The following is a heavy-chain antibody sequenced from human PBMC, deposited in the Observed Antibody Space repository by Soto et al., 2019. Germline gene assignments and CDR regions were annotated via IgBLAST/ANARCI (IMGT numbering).Heavy chain of an antibody. CDR3: ARAGMVREVYYGIDV. V-gene: IGHV4-34*01. CDR2: INHSGST. Sequence: SETLSLTCAFYVVSFSGYYWSCIRHPPGKWPEWIGEINHSGSTNYNPSLKSRVTISVDTSKNQFSLKLSSVTAADTAVYYCARAGMVREVYYGIDVRGHGNTVTVSS. J-gene: IGHJ6*02. CDR1: VVSFSGYY. D-gene: IGHD3-10*01.